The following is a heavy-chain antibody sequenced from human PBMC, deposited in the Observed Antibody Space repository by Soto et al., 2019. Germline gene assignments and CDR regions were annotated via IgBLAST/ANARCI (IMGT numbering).Heavy chain of an antibody. V-gene: IGHV3-15*07. Sequence: GGSLRLSCAASGFTFSNAWMNWGRQAPWKGLEWVGRIKSKTDGGTTDYAAPVKGRFTISRDDSKNTLYLQMNSLKTEDTAVYYCTTVHYYDSSGSRWGQGTLVTVSS. J-gene: IGHJ4*02. D-gene: IGHD3-22*01. CDR1: GFTFSNAW. CDR2: IKSKTDGGTT. CDR3: TTVHYYDSSGSR.